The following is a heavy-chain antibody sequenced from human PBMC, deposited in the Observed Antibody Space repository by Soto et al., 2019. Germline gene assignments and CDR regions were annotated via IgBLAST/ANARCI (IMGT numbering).Heavy chain of an antibody. D-gene: IGHD6-19*01. Sequence: EVQLLESGGGLVQPGGSLRLSCTASGFTFSSYAMNWVRQAPGKGLEWVSGISGSGGSTYYADSVKGRFTISRDNSKNTLYLQMNSLRAEDTAVYSCASRTSGWYFDYWGQGTLVTVSS. V-gene: IGHV3-23*01. J-gene: IGHJ4*02. CDR1: GFTFSSYA. CDR3: ASRTSGWYFDY. CDR2: ISGSGGST.